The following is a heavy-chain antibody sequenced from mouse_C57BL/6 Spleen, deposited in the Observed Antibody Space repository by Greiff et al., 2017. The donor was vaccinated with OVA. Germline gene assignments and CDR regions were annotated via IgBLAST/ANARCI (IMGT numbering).Heavy chain of an antibody. Sequence: EVQLQQSVAELVRPGASVKLSCTASGFNIKNTYMHWVKQRPEQGLEWIGRIDPANGNTKYAPKFQGKATITADTSSNTAYLQLSSLTSEDTAIYYCAKVMVTTQSPYYFDYWGQGTTLTVSS. D-gene: IGHD2-2*01. CDR1: GFNIKNTY. V-gene: IGHV14-3*01. CDR2: IDPANGNT. CDR3: AKVMVTTQSPYYFDY. J-gene: IGHJ2*01.